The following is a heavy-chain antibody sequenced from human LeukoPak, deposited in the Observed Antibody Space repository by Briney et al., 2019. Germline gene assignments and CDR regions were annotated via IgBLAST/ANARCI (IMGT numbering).Heavy chain of an antibody. CDR3: ARGPSAEHLLEYCGGDCSTGY. J-gene: IGHJ4*02. D-gene: IGHD2-21*01. CDR1: GYTFTSYG. CDR2: INPNSGGT. V-gene: IGHV1-2*02. Sequence: ASVKVSCKASGYTFTSYGISWVRQAPGQGLEWMGWINPNSGGTNYAQKFQGRVTMTRDTSISTAYMELSRLRSDDTAVYYCARGPSAEHLLEYCGGDCSTGYWGQGTLVTVSS.